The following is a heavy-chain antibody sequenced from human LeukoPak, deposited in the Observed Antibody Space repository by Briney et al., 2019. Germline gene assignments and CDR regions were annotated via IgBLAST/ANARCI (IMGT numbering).Heavy chain of an antibody. CDR1: GYSISSGYY. CDR2: IYHSGST. V-gene: IGHV4-38-2*02. CDR3: ARGTYGSGRPYFDY. J-gene: IGHJ4*02. Sequence: SETLSLTCTVSGYSISSGYYWGWIRQPPGKGLEWIGSIYHSGSTYYNPSLKSRVTISVDTSKNQFSLKLSSVTAADTAVYYCARGTYGSGRPYFDYWGQGTLVTVSS. D-gene: IGHD3-10*01.